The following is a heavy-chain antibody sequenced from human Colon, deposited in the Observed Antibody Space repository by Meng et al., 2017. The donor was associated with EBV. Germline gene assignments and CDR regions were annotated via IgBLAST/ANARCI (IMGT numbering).Heavy chain of an antibody. Sequence: VQRLRCGSELKNPGASVKVSCKASGYTFTRYPMNWVRQAPGQGLEWMGWISTNTGNPTYAQGFTGRFVFSVDTSVSTAYLQISSLKAEDTAVYYCGTLKYTSGFYGPAYWGQGALVTVSS. V-gene: IGHV7-4-1*02. CDR1: GYTFTRYP. D-gene: IGHD6-19*01. J-gene: IGHJ4*02. CDR3: GTLKYTSGFYGPAY. CDR2: ISTNTGNP.